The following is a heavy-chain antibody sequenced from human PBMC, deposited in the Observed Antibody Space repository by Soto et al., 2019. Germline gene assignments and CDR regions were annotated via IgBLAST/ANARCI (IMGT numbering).Heavy chain of an antibody. J-gene: IGHJ4*02. Sequence: DVHLVESGGGLVKPGGSLRLSCEASGFTFSTSAMHWVRQAPGKGLEWVASINSGSSHVKYADSVKGRFTISRDNANNSLSLHLSSLRVVDTAIYYCARGGGSLNSWRQGTLVTVSS. CDR2: INSGSSHV. CDR1: GFTFSTSA. CDR3: ARGGGSLNS. V-gene: IGHV3-21*01. D-gene: IGHD2-15*01.